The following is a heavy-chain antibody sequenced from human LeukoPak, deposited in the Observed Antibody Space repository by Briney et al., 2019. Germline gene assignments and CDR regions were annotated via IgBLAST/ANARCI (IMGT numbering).Heavy chain of an antibody. CDR3: AKDENSGYGY. J-gene: IGHJ4*02. Sequence: GGSLRLSCEASGFTFSSYGMHWVRQAPGKGLEWVAVISYDGSNKYYADSVKGRFTISRDNSKNTLYLQMNSLRAEDTAVYYCAKDENSGYGYWGQGTLVTVSS. CDR1: GFTFSSYG. V-gene: IGHV3-30*18. D-gene: IGHD5-12*01. CDR2: ISYDGSNK.